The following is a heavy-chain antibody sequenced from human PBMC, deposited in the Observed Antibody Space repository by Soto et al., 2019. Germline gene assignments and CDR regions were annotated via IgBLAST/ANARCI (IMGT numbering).Heavy chain of an antibody. CDR1: GFTFSSYA. V-gene: IGHV3-23*01. Sequence: VQLLESGGALVQPGGSLRLSCAASGFTFSSYAMYWVRQAPGKGLEWVSTISNSGDTYYADSVEGRFTISRDKSKDTVFLQNNSLRAEGTGVYYCAKPKFRGVVVNVWGEGTTVTVFS. J-gene: IGHJ6*04. D-gene: IGHD3-10*01. CDR2: ISNSGDT. CDR3: AKPKFRGVVVNV.